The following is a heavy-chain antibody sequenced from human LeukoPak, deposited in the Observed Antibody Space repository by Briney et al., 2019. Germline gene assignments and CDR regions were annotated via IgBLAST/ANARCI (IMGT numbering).Heavy chain of an antibody. J-gene: IGHJ4*02. Sequence: GGSLRLSCAASGFTFSSYAMHWVRQAPGKGLEWVAVISYDGSNKYYADSVKGRFTISRDNSKNTLYLQMNSLRAEDTAVYYCATIWFGELPPDYYFDYWGQGTLVTVSS. V-gene: IGHV3-30-3*01. CDR1: GFTFSSYA. D-gene: IGHD3-10*01. CDR2: ISYDGSNK. CDR3: ATIWFGELPPDYYFDY.